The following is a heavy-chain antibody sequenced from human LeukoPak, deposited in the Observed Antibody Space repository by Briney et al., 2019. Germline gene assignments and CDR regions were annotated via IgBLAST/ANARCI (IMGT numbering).Heavy chain of an antibody. CDR2: INHSGST. D-gene: IGHD1-26*01. CDR1: GGSFSGYY. Sequence: SETLSLTCAVYGGSFSGYYWSWIRQPPGKGLEWIGEINHSGSTNYNPSLKSRVTISVDTSKNQLSLKLSSVTAADTAVYYCARVVNGSYRLDYWGQGTLVTVSS. CDR3: ARVVNGSYRLDY. J-gene: IGHJ4*02. V-gene: IGHV4-34*01.